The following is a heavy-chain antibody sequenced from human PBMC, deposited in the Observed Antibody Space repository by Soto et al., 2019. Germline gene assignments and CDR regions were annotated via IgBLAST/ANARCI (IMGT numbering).Heavy chain of an antibody. V-gene: IGHV3-15*01. D-gene: IGHD5-18*01. CDR1: GFTFTNAW. Sequence: EVQPVESGGGLVQPGGSLRLSCAASGFTFTNAWMSWVRQAPGKGLEWVGRIKSKTDGGTTDYAAPVKGRFTISRDDSKNTLYLQMNSLKTEATAVYYCPTFQRSVHTAMSDFDFWGQGTLVTVSS. CDR3: PTFQRSVHTAMSDFDF. CDR2: IKSKTDGGTT. J-gene: IGHJ4*02.